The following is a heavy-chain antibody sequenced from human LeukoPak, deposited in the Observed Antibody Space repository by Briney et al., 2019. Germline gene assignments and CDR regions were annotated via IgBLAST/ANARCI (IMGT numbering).Heavy chain of an antibody. CDR2: ISSSSSYI. V-gene: IGHV3-21*01. CDR1: GFTFSSYS. CDR3: ARVLRYFDWPLTPSDV. D-gene: IGHD3-9*01. J-gene: IGHJ6*04. Sequence: GGSLRLSCAASGFTFSSYSMNWVRQAPGKGLEWVSSISSSSSYIYYADSVKGRFTISRDNAKNSLYLQMNSLRAEDTAVYYCARVLRYFDWPLTPSDVWGKGTTVTVSS.